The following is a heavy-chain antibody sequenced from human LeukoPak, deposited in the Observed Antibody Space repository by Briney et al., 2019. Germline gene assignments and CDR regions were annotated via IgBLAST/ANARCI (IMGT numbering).Heavy chain of an antibody. CDR2: INHSGST. CDR3: AENYYEPRGAFDI. J-gene: IGHJ3*02. CDR1: GGSFSGYY. D-gene: IGHD3-22*01. V-gene: IGHV4-34*01. Sequence: SETLSLTCAVYGGSFSGYYWSWIREPPGGGLEWIGEINHSGSTNYNPSLKSRVTISVDTSNNQFSLKLSSVTAADTAVYYCAENYYEPRGAFDIWGKGKMVTVSS.